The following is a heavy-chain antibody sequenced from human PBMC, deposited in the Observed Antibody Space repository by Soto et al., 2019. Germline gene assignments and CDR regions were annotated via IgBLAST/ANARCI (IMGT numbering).Heavy chain of an antibody. CDR1: GYTFTSYG. J-gene: IGHJ6*02. CDR3: ARASLRFLEWFKYGMDV. D-gene: IGHD3-3*01. Sequence: GSVKVSCKASGYTFTSYGISCVQQAPGQGLEWMGWISAYNGNTNYAQKLQGRVTMTTDTSTSTAYMEMRSLRSDDTAVYYCARASLRFLEWFKYGMDVWGQGTTVTVSS. V-gene: IGHV1-18*04. CDR2: ISAYNGNT.